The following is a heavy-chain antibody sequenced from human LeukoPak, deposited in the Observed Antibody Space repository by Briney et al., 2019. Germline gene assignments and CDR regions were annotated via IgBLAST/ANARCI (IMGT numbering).Heavy chain of an antibody. V-gene: IGHV1-18*01. CDR1: GYTFTSYG. Sequence: ASVKVSCKASGYTFTSYGISWVRQAPAQGLEWMGWISAYNGNTNYAQKLQGRVTMTTDTSTSTAYMELRSLRSDDTAVYYCARDSPSGSYADYWGQGTLVTVSS. CDR3: ARDSPSGSYADY. J-gene: IGHJ4*02. CDR2: ISAYNGNT. D-gene: IGHD1-26*01.